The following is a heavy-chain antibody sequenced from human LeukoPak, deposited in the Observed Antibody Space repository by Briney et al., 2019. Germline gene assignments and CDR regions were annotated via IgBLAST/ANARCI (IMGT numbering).Heavy chain of an antibody. CDR3: ARQPLGCSGGSCYYYYFDY. CDR1: GGSISSSSYY. Sequence: PSETLSLTCTVSGGSISSSSYYWVWIRQPPGKGRGWIVCNCYSGSTCYIPSHKSRVTRSVDTSKNYFSLKLSSVTAADTAVYDCARQPLGCSGGSCYYYYFDYWGQGTLVTVSS. J-gene: IGHJ4*02. D-gene: IGHD2-15*01. V-gene: IGHV4-39*01. CDR2: NCYSGST.